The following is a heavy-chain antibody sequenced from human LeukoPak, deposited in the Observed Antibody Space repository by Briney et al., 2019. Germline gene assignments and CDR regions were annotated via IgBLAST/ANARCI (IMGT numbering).Heavy chain of an antibody. CDR3: ARDSGVIAARSNFDY. CDR1: GGSISSYY. CDR2: IYYSVST. Sequence: SETLSLTCTVSGGSISSYYWSWIRQPPGKGLEWIGCIYYSVSTNYNPSLKSRVTISVDTSKNQFSLKLSSVTAADTAVYYCARDSGVIAARSNFDYWGQGTLVTVSS. V-gene: IGHV4-59*01. J-gene: IGHJ4*02. D-gene: IGHD6-6*01.